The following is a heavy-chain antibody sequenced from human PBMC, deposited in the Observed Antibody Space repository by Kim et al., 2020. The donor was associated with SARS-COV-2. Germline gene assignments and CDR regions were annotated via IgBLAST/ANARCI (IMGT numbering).Heavy chain of an antibody. D-gene: IGHD6-19*01. V-gene: IGHV1-18*01. J-gene: IGHJ4*02. CDR3: ARGGSGWLILVFDY. Sequence: AHELQGRVTMTPDTDTSRAYMELRSLRSDDTAVYYCARGGSGWLILVFDYWGQGTLVTVSS.